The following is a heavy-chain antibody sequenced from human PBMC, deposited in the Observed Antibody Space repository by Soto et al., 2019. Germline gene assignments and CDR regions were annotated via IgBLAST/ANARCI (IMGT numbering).Heavy chain of an antibody. CDR2: ISKSSRYI. Sequence: GGSLRLSCAASGFIFNSYSMNWVRQAPGKGLEWVSSISKSSRYIYYADSVKGRFTISRDNAKNSLYLQMNSLRAEDTAVYYCARDYYDSFFDYWGQGTLVTVSS. CDR3: ARDYYDSFFDY. CDR1: GFIFNSYS. D-gene: IGHD3-22*01. V-gene: IGHV3-21*01. J-gene: IGHJ4*02.